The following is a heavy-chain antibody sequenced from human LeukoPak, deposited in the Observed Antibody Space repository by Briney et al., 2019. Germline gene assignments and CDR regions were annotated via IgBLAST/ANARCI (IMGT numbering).Heavy chain of an antibody. V-gene: IGHV4-31*03. J-gene: IGHJ5*02. Sequence: PSQTLSLTCTVSGGSFSSRGSYWSWIRQYPGKGLEWIGYIYFSGSTYYNPSLKSRLTISVDTSKTQFSLKLSSVTAADTAVYYCARVMGLVPTAIVYNWFDAWGQGTLVTVSS. CDR1: GGSFSSRGSY. CDR2: IYFSGST. CDR3: ARVMGLVPTAIVYNWFDA. D-gene: IGHD2-2*01.